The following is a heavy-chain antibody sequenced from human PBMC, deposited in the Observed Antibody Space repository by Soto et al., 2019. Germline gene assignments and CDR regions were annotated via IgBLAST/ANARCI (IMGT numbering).Heavy chain of an antibody. CDR2: IYYSGST. CDR1: GGSVSSGSYY. D-gene: IGHD6-6*01. Sequence: PSETLSLTCTVSGGSVSSGSYYWSWIRQPPGKGLEWIGYIYYSGSTNYNPSLKSRVTISVDTSKNQFSLKLSSVTAADTAVYYCAREVSIAARLYYYGMDVWGQGTTVTVSS. V-gene: IGHV4-61*01. CDR3: AREVSIAARLYYYGMDV. J-gene: IGHJ6*02.